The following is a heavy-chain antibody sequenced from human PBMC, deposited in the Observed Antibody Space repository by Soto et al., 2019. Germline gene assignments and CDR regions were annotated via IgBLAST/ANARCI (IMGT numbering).Heavy chain of an antibody. Sequence: PGGSLRLSCAASEFTFSNFGMHWVRQAPGKGLEWVAAISADGSDKYFSGSVKGRFTISRDNSKKTLFLQMNSLRVENTAVYYCVKGSDVARQELDYWGQGTLVTVSS. CDR1: EFTFSNFG. CDR2: ISADGSDK. V-gene: IGHV3-30*18. CDR3: VKGSDVARQELDY. J-gene: IGHJ4*02. D-gene: IGHD3-3*01.